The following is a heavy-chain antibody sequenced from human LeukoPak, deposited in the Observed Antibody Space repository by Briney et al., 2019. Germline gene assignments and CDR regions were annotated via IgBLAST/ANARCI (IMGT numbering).Heavy chain of an antibody. CDR3: ARQTYDFWSGYPTPFDY. J-gene: IGHJ4*02. D-gene: IGHD3-3*01. CDR2: IYYSGSP. CDR1: GGSISSSSYY. V-gene: IGHV4-39*01. Sequence: SETLSLTCTVSGGSISSSSYYWGWIRQPPGKGLEWIGSIYYSGSPYYDPSRKSRVTISVDTSKNQFSLKLSSVTAADTAVYYCARQTYDFWSGYPTPFDYWGQGTLVTVSS.